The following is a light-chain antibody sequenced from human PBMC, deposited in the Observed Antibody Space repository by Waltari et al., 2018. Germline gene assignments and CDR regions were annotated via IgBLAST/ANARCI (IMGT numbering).Light chain of an antibody. J-gene: IGLJ2*01. V-gene: IGLV3-1*01. CDR2: QDS. CDR1: KLGDKY. Sequence: SYELTQPPSVSVSPAQTASITCSGDKLGDKYACWYQQKSGQSPVLVLYQDSKRPSGIPERFSGSNSGNTATLTISGTQAMDEADYYCQAWDSSTVVFGGGTKLTVL. CDR3: QAWDSSTVV.